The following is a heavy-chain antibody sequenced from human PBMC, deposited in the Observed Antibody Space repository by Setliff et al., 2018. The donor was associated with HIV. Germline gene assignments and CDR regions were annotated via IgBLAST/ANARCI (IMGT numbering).Heavy chain of an antibody. CDR1: GGSISSSSDY. V-gene: IGHV4-61*05. D-gene: IGHD6-13*01. J-gene: IGHJ6*03. Sequence: SETLSLTCAFSGGSISSSSDYWGWIRQPPGKGLEWIGYIYYSGSTNYNPSLKSRVTISVDTSKNQFSLKLSSVTAADTAVYYCARGFGSSWGGNYYYYYMDVWGKGTTVTVSS. CDR2: IYYSGST. CDR3: ARGFGSSWGGNYYYYYMDV.